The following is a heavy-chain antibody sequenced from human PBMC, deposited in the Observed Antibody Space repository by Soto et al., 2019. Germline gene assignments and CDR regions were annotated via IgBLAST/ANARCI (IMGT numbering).Heavy chain of an antibody. CDR1: GFTFSSYA. Sequence: GESLKISCAASGFTFSSYAMSWVRQAPGKGLEWVSAISGSGGSTYYADSVKGRFTISRDNSKNTLYLQMNSLRAEDTAVYYCANAMAPPDSSGNAFDIWGQGTMVTVSS. V-gene: IGHV3-23*01. J-gene: IGHJ3*02. D-gene: IGHD6-19*01. CDR2: ISGSGGST. CDR3: ANAMAPPDSSGNAFDI.